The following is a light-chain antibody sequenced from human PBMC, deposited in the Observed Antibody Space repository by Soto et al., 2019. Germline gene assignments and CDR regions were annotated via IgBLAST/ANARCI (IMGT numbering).Light chain of an antibody. Sequence: QSALTQPASVSGSPRQSIAISCTGTSSDVGGYNYVSWYQQHPGKAPTVMIYDVSNRPSGVSNRFSGSKSGNTASLTISGLQADGEADYYCSSYTSSSTYVFGTGTKVTVL. J-gene: IGLJ1*01. CDR1: SSDVGGYNY. CDR3: SSYTSSSTYV. CDR2: DVS. V-gene: IGLV2-14*01.